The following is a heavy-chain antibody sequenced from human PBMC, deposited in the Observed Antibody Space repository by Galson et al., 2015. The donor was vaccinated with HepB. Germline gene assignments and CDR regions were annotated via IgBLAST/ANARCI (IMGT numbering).Heavy chain of an antibody. CDR2: IYPDDSDT. D-gene: IGHD2-2*01. CDR1: GYTFTTYW. CDR3: ASHYCGSTSCNDY. V-gene: IGHV5-51*01. Sequence: QSGAEVKKPGESLKISCKASGYTFTTYWIGWVRQMPGKGLEWMGIIYPDDSDTRYSPSFQGQVTISAAKSISTAYLQWSSLKASDTAMYYCASHYCGSTSCNDYWGQGTLVTVSS. J-gene: IGHJ4*02.